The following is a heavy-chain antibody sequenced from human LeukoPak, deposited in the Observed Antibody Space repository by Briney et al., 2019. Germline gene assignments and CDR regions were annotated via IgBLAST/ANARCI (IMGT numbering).Heavy chain of an antibody. V-gene: IGHV4-4*02. J-gene: IGHJ5*02. CDR1: GGSISSSNW. CDR3: ARGLAYCSGGSCPRAFWFDP. D-gene: IGHD2-15*01. Sequence: PSGTLSLTCAVSGGSISSSNWWSYVRQPPGKGLEWIGEIYHSGSTNYNPSLKSRVTISVDKSKNQFSLKLSSVTAADTAVYYCARGLAYCSGGSCPRAFWFDPWGQGTLVTVSS. CDR2: IYHSGST.